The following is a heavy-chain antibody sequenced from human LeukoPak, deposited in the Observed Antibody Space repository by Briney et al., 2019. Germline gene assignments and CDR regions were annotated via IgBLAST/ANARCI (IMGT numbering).Heavy chain of an antibody. D-gene: IGHD2-21*01. CDR1: GGTFSSYA. CDR3: AARTCGDCYGSWYFDL. CDR2: IIPILGIA. Sequence: GASVKVSCKASGGTFSSYAISWVRQAPGQGLEWMGRIIPILGIANYAQKFQGRVTMTRDTSTSTVYMELSSLRSEDTAVYYCAARTCGDCYGSWYFDLWGRGTLVTVSS. V-gene: IGHV1-69*04. J-gene: IGHJ2*01.